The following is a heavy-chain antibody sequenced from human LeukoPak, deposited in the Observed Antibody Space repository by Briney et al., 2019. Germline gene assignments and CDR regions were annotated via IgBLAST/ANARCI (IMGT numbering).Heavy chain of an antibody. Sequence: GESLTLSCAVSGFTFSSYSMNWVRQAPGKGLEWVSSISSSRSYIYYADSVKGRFTISRDNAKNSLYLQVNGLRAEDTAVYYWARDSGVYFDYWGQGTLVTVSS. D-gene: IGHD2-8*01. J-gene: IGHJ4*02. V-gene: IGHV3-21*01. CDR2: ISSSRSYI. CDR1: GFTFSSYS. CDR3: ARDSGVYFDY.